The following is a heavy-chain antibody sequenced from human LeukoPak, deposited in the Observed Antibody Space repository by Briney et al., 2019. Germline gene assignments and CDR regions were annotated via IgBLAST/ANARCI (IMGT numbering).Heavy chain of an antibody. Sequence: GGSLRLSCAASGFTLSSYDMYWIRQAPGKGPEYVSAIIIGGSPFYADSVEGRFTISRDNSKNTLYLQMGSLTAEDMAVYYCSRGHGDYWGHGTLVTVSS. CDR2: IIIGGSP. J-gene: IGHJ4*01. CDR3: SRGHGDY. CDR1: GFTLSSYD. V-gene: IGHV3-64*02.